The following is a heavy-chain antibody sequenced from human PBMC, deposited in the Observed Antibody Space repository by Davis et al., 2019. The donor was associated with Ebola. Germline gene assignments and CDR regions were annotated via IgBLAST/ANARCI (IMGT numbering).Heavy chain of an antibody. Sequence: HTGGSLRLSCAASGFTFSSYWMHWVRQAPGKGLVWVSRINSDGSSTSYADSVKGRFTISRDNSKDTLYLQMDSLGAEDMAVYYCAKKRGGGVNRESDYWGQGTLVTVSS. D-gene: IGHD2/OR15-2a*01. CDR3: AKKRGGGVNRESDY. J-gene: IGHJ4*02. V-gene: IGHV3-74*01. CDR2: INSDGSST. CDR1: GFTFSSYW.